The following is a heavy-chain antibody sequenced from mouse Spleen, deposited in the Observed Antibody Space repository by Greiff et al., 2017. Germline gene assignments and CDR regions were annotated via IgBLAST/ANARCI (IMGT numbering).Heavy chain of an antibody. Sequence: EVKLMESGGGLVKPGGSLKLSCAASGFTFSSYAMSWVRQTPEKRLEWVATISSGGSYTYYPDSVKGRFTISRDNAKNTLYLQMSSLRSEDTAMYYCARHGTYSYYFDYWGQGTTLTVSS. CDR1: GFTFSSYA. D-gene: IGHD2-10*01. CDR2: ISSGGSYT. CDR3: ARHGTYSYYFDY. J-gene: IGHJ2*01. V-gene: IGHV5-9-3*01.